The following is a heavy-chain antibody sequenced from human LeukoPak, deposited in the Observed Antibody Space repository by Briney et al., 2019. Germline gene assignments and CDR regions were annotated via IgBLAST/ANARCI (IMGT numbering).Heavy chain of an antibody. CDR1: GYTFTSYD. CDR3: ARGLIEGRDTAMGWWYYYYMDV. V-gene: IGHV1-8*03. Sequence: ASVKVSCKASGYTFTSYDINWVRQATGQGLEWMGWMNPNSGNTGYAQKFQGRVTITRNTSISTAYMELSSLRSEDTAVYYCARGLIEGRDTAMGWWYYYYMDVWGKGTTVTVSS. CDR2: MNPNSGNT. J-gene: IGHJ6*03. D-gene: IGHD5-18*01.